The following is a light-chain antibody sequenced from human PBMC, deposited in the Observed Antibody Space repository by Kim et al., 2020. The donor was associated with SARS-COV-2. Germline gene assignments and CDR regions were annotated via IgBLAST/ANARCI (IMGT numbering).Light chain of an antibody. Sequence: EIVLTQSPATLSVSPGERATLSCRASQGINSNLAWYQQNPGQTPRLLIYGASTRVTGIPARFSGSASGTEFTLTISSLQSEDFALYYCQQYNNWPITFGQGTRLEIK. V-gene: IGKV3-15*01. CDR1: QGINSN. CDR2: GAS. J-gene: IGKJ5*01. CDR3: QQYNNWPIT.